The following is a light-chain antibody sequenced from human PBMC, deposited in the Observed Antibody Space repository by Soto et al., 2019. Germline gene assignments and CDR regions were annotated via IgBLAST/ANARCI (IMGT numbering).Light chain of an antibody. CDR3: QQYNNWPFT. CDR2: GAS. CDR1: QSISSD. V-gene: IGKV3-15*01. J-gene: IGKJ4*01. Sequence: EIVMTQSPATLSVSPGERATLSCRASQSISSDLAWYQQKPGQAPRHLIYGASTRATGIPARFSGSGSGTEFTLTISSLQSADFAVYYCQQYNNWPFTFGGGNKVEIK.